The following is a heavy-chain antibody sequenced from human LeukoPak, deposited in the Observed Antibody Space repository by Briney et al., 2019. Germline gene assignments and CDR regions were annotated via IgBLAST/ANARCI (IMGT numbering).Heavy chain of an antibody. CDR1: GFIFSSYD. Sequence: PGGSLRLSCAASGFIFSSYDMHWARQAPGKGLEWVALISSDGTNKYYADSVKGRFTISRGNSKNTLYLQMNSLRGEDTALYYCVKVLVTYTVDVWGQGTTVTVSS. D-gene: IGHD1-1*01. V-gene: IGHV3-30*18. J-gene: IGHJ6*02. CDR2: ISSDGTNK. CDR3: VKVLVTYTVDV.